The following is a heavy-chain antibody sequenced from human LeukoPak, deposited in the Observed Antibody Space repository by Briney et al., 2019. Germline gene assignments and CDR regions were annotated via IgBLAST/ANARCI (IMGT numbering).Heavy chain of an antibody. CDR3: AETDMTTVTGIRY. V-gene: IGHV4-39*07. D-gene: IGHD4-17*01. Sequence: SETLSLTCTVSGGSISSSSYYWGWIRQPPGKGLEWIGSIYYSGSTYYNPSLKSRVTISVDTSKNQFSLKLSSVTAADTAVYYCAETDMTTVTGIRYWGQGTLVTVSS. CDR1: GGSISSSSYY. CDR2: IYYSGST. J-gene: IGHJ4*02.